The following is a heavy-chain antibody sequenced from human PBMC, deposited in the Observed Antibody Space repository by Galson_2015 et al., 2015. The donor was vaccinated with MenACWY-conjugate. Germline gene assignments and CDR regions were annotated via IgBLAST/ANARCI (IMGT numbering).Heavy chain of an antibody. D-gene: IGHD5-18*01. V-gene: IGHV4-59*01. CDR3: ARDQLGFGYGYYWFDP. CDR2: IYYSGST. J-gene: IGHJ5*02. CDR1: GGSFSSYY. Sequence: SLTCAVYGGSFSSYYWSWIRQPPGKGLEWIGYIYYSGSTNYNPSLKSRVTISVDTSKNQFSLKLSSVTAADTAVYYCARDQLGFGYGYYWFDPWGQGTLVTVSS.